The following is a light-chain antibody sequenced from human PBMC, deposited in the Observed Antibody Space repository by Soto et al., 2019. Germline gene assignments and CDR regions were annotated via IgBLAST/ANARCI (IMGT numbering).Light chain of an antibody. J-gene: IGKJ1*01. CDR3: QHYNSCSEA. V-gene: IGKV1-5*03. Sequence: DIQMTQSPSTLSGSVGDGVTITCRASQTISSWLAWYQQKPGKAPKLLIYKASTLKSGVPSRFSGSGSGTEFTLTISSLQPDDFATYYCQHYNSCSEAFXQGTKADIK. CDR2: KAS. CDR1: QTISSW.